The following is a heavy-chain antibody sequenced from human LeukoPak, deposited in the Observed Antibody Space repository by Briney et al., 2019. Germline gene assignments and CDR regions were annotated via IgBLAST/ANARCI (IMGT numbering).Heavy chain of an antibody. Sequence: ASVKVSCKASGYIFTSYYMLWVRQAPGQGLEWMGIINPSGGSTSYAQKFQGRVTMTRDMSTSTVYMELSSLRSEDTAVYYCARVAARKNYYYYYYMDVWGKGTTVTVSS. CDR2: INPSGGST. J-gene: IGHJ6*03. CDR1: GYIFTSYY. V-gene: IGHV1-46*01. CDR3: ARVAARKNYYYYYYMDV. D-gene: IGHD6-6*01.